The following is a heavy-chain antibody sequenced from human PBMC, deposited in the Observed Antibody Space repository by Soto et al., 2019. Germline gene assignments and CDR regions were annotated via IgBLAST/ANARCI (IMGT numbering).Heavy chain of an antibody. CDR1: GYSFTSYW. J-gene: IGHJ6*04. CDR3: PRPKTPPVLDTAMAYYCGMGV. V-gene: IGHV5-51*01. D-gene: IGHD5-18*01. Sequence: GESLKISCKGSGYSFTSYWIGWVRQMPGKGLEWMGIIYPGDSDTRYSPSFQGQVTISADKSISTAYLQWSSLKASDTAMYYCPRPKTPPVLDTAMAYYCGMGVRGKRTTITASS. CDR2: IYPGDSDT.